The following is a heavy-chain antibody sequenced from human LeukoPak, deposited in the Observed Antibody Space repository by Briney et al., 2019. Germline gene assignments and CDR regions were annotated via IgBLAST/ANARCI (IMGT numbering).Heavy chain of an antibody. Sequence: GGSLRLSCAASGFTFSSYRMNWVRQAPGKGLEWVSSISSSSSYIYYADSVKGRFTISRDNAKNSLYLQMNSLRDEDTAVYYCARDKPLGDSYGSLFDYWGQGTLVTVSS. CDR2: ISSSSSYI. V-gene: IGHV3-21*01. CDR1: GFTFSSYR. D-gene: IGHD5-18*01. CDR3: ARDKPLGDSYGSLFDY. J-gene: IGHJ4*02.